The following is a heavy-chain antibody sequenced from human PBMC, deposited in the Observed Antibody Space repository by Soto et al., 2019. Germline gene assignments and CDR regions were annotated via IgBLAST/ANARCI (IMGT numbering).Heavy chain of an antibody. D-gene: IGHD2-8*02. CDR3: ARDKITGLFDY. CDR2: INHSGST. J-gene: IGHJ4*02. CDR1: GGSIGTYY. V-gene: IGHV4-34*01. Sequence: SETLSLTCTVSGGSIGTYYWSWIRQPPGTGLEWIGEINHSGSTNYNPSLKSRVTISVDTSKNQFSLKLTSVTAADTAVYYCARDKITGLFDYWGQGTLVTVSS.